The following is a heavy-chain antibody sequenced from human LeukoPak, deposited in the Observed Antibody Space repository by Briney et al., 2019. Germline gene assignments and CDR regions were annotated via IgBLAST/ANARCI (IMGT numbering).Heavy chain of an antibody. CDR2: IYHSGST. CDR3: ASLSGSHDF. D-gene: IGHD3-10*01. CDR1: GVSIISSYW. Sequence: SETLSLTCAVSGVSIISSYWWSWVRQPPGKGLEWIGEIYHSGSTGYNPSLKSRVTISVEKSKNQFSLRLSSVTAADTAVYYCASLSGSHDFWGRGTLVTVSS. J-gene: IGHJ4*02. V-gene: IGHV4-4*02.